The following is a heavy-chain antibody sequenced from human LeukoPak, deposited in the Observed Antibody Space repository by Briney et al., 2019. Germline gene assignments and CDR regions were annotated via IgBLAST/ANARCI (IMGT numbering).Heavy chain of an antibody. CDR3: ARDPSRGSSPGRGPDYYYYMDV. D-gene: IGHD6-13*01. J-gene: IGHJ6*03. CDR1: GFTFSSYA. Sequence: PGRSLRLSCAASGFTFSSYAMHWVRQAPGKGLEWVAVISYDGSNKYYADSVKGRFTISRDNSKNTLYLQMNSLRAEDTAVYYCARDPSRGSSPGRGPDYYYYMDVWGKGTTVTVSS. V-gene: IGHV3-30-3*01. CDR2: ISYDGSNK.